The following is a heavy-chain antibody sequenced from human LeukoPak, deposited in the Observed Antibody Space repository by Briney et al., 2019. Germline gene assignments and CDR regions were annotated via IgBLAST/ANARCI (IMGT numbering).Heavy chain of an antibody. CDR3: AKYGNSGWVIEI. CDR2: IYYSGST. J-gene: IGHJ4*02. V-gene: IGHV4-59*08. D-gene: IGHD6-19*01. Sequence: SETLSLTCTVSGGSISSYYWSWIRQPPGKGLEWIGYIYYSGSTNYNPSLKSRVTISVDTSKNQFSLKLSSVTAADTAVYFCAKYGNSGWVIEIGGRGTLVTVSS. CDR1: GGSISSYY.